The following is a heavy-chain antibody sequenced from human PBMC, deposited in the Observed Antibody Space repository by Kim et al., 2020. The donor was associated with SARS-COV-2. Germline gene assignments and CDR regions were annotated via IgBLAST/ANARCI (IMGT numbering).Heavy chain of an antibody. CDR3: AKDRGRVRFLEDNWFDP. Sequence: VKGRFTISRDNSKNTLYLQMNSLRAEDTAVYYCAKDRGRVRFLEDNWFDPWGQGTLVTVSS. V-gene: IGHV3-23*01. D-gene: IGHD3-3*01. J-gene: IGHJ5*02.